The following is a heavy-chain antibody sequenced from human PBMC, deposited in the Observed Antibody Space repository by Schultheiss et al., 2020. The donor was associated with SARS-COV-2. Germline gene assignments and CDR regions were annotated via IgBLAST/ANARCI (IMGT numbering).Heavy chain of an antibody. V-gene: IGHV4-59*04. CDR2: ISCGGSI. CDR1: GGSIRSYY. D-gene: IGHD4-17*01. CDR3: ARRGYYGDRFDY. Sequence: SQTLSLTCTVSGGSIRSYYWSWTRQPPGKRLDYMGNISCGGSIYYNPSLKSRVTISVDMSKNQFSLKLSSVTAADTAVYYCARRGYYGDRFDYWGQGTLVTVSS. J-gene: IGHJ4*02.